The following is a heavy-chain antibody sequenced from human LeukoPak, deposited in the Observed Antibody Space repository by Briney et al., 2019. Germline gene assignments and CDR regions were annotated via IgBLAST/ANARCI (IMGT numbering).Heavy chain of an antibody. CDR2: ISSSSSYI. D-gene: IGHD3-22*01. CDR1: GFTFSSYS. Sequence: GGSLRLSCAASGFTFSSYSMNWVRQAPGKGLEWVSSISSSSSYIYYADSVKGRFTISRDNAKNSLHLQMNSLRAEDTAVYYCASRPSRPYWYDSSGYSGRWYYYGMDVWGQGTTVTVSS. J-gene: IGHJ6*02. CDR3: ASRPSRPYWYDSSGYSGRWYYYGMDV. V-gene: IGHV3-21*01.